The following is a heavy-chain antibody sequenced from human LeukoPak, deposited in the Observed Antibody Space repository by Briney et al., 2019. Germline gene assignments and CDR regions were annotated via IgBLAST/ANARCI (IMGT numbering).Heavy chain of an antibody. CDR1: GGTFSSYA. V-gene: IGHV1-69*04. Sequence: SVKVSCKASGGTFSSYAISWVRQAPGQGLEWMGRIIPILGIANYAQKFQGRVTIIADKSTSTAYMELSSLRSEDTAVYYCARELMRVQTYFDYWGQGTLVTVSS. CDR2: IIPILGIA. CDR3: ARELMRVQTYFDY. J-gene: IGHJ4*02. D-gene: IGHD1-1*01.